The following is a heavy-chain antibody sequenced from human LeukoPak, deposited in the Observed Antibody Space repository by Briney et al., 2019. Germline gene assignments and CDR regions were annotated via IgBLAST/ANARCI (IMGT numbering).Heavy chain of an antibody. V-gene: IGHV3-23*01. CDR2: ISGSGGST. CDR3: AKASTMVRGSLIS. D-gene: IGHD3-10*01. CDR1: GFTFSSYA. J-gene: IGHJ4*02. Sequence: GGSLRLSWAASGFTFSSYAMSWVRQAPGKGLEWVSAISGSGGSTYYADSVKGRFTISRDNSKNTLYLQMNSLRAEDTAVYYCAKASTMVRGSLISWGQGTLVTVSS.